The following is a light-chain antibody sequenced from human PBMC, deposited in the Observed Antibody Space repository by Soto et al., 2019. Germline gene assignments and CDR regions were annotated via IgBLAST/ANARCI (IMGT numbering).Light chain of an antibody. CDR1: NSNIGSNT. CDR2: YDN. Sequence: VLTQPPSASGTPGQRVTISCSGSNSNIGSNTVNWYQQLPGTAPKLLIYYDNLRPSGVPDRISGSKSGTSASLAISGLQSDDEADYYCAAWDDSLNGPYVFGTGTKVTVL. V-gene: IGLV1-44*01. CDR3: AAWDDSLNGPYV. J-gene: IGLJ1*01.